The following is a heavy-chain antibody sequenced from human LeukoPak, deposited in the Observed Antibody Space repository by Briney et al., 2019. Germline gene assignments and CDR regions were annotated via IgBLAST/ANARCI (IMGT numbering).Heavy chain of an antibody. D-gene: IGHD3-9*01. CDR3: ARAETITYYDILTNAFDI. J-gene: IGHJ3*02. CDR1: GYTFTSYD. V-gene: IGHV1-8*03. CDR2: MNPNSGNT. Sequence: GASVKVSCRASGYTFTSYDINWVRQDTGQGLEWMGWMNPNSGNTGYAQKFQGRVTITRNTSISTAYMELRSLRSDDTAVYYCARAETITYYDILTNAFDIWGQGTMVTVSS.